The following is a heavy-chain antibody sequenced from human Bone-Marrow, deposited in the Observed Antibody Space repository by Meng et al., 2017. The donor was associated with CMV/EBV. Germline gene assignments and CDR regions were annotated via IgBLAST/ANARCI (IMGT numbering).Heavy chain of an antibody. CDR1: GGSVSSASYY. CDR3: ARGDGSGSYPRGYYYGMDV. CDR2: IYYSGNT. J-gene: IGHJ6*02. V-gene: IGHV4-61*01. Sequence: SETLSLTCTVSGGSVSSASYYWTWIRQPPGKGLEWIGYIYYSGNTNYNPSLKSRVTISVDTSKNQFSLKLSSVTAADTAVYYCARGDGSGSYPRGYYYGMDVWGQGTTVTVSS. D-gene: IGHD3-10*01.